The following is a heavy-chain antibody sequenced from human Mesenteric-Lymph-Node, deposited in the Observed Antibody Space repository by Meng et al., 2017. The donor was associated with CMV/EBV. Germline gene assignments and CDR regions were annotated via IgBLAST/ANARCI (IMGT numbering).Heavy chain of an antibody. CDR2: ISWNSGSI. Sequence: GGSLRLSCAASGFTFDDYAMHWVRQAPGKGLEWVSGISWNSGSIGYADSVKGRFTISRDNAKNSLYLQMNSLRAEDTALYYCAKESASGWFRIEYYFDYWGQGTLVTVPQ. D-gene: IGHD6-19*01. CDR1: GFTFDDYA. J-gene: IGHJ4*02. V-gene: IGHV3-9*01. CDR3: AKESASGWFRIEYYFDY.